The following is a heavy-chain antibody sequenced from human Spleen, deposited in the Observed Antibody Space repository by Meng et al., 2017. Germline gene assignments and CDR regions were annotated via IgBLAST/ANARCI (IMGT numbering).Heavy chain of an antibody. CDR2: IYTGGAT. Sequence: GESLKISCAASGFTVSSNYMSWVRQAPGKGLEWVSVIYTGGATYYADSVEGRFTISRDSSKNILYLQMNSLRAEDTAVYYCARIIRYSGSYGGWLDYWGQGTLVTVSS. D-gene: IGHD1-26*01. CDR3: ARIIRYSGSYGGWLDY. V-gene: IGHV3-53*01. J-gene: IGHJ4*02. CDR1: GFTVSSNY.